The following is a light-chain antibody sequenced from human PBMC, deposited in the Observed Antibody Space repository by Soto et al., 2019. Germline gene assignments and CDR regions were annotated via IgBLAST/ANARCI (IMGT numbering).Light chain of an antibody. CDR2: GAS. J-gene: IGKJ1*01. CDR3: QQFGGSLTWT. Sequence: EIVLTQSPGTLSLSPGERATLSCRASQSVSSSYLAWCQQKPGQAPRLLIYGASSRATGIPDRFSGSGSGTDFTLTISRLEPEDCAVYYCQQFGGSLTWTFGQGTKVDIK. CDR1: QSVSSSY. V-gene: IGKV3-20*01.